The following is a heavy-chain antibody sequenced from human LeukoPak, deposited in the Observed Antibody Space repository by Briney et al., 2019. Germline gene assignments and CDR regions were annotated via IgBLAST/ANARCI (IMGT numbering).Heavy chain of an antibody. CDR3: ARARTIAADDY. D-gene: IGHD6-13*01. V-gene: IGHV1-2*02. CDR2: INPNSGAT. CDR1: GYTFTGYY. J-gene: IGHJ4*02. Sequence: GASVKVSCKASGYTFTGYYMHWVRQAPGQGLEWMGWINPNSGATNYAQKFQGRVTMTRDTSTSTVYMELSSLRSEDTAVYYCARARTIAADDYWGQGNLVTVSS.